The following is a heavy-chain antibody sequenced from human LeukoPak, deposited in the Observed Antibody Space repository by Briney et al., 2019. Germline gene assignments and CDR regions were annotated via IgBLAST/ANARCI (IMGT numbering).Heavy chain of an antibody. CDR1: GGSISSYY. CDR3: VRGYSSSWYSFDP. V-gene: IGHV4-59*01. J-gene: IGHJ5*02. CDR2: IYYSGST. D-gene: IGHD6-13*01. Sequence: SETLSLTCTVSGGSISSYYWTWIRQPPGKGLEWIGYIYYSGSTNYNPSLKSRVTISVDTSKNQFSLKLSSVTAADTAVYYCVRGYSSSWYSFDPWGQGTLVTVSS.